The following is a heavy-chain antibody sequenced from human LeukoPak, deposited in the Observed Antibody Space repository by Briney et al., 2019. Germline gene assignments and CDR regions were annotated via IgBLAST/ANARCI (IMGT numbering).Heavy chain of an antibody. J-gene: IGHJ3*02. CDR2: INYRGST. CDR1: GGSISNYH. V-gene: IGHV4-59*08. D-gene: IGHD4-23*01. Sequence: SETLSLTCTVSGGSISNYHLNWIRQPPGKGLEWIGYINYRGSTKYYPSLKSRVTIAVDTSKNQLSLKVSSVTAADTAVYYCARLLDYGGNSVAFDIWGQGTMVTVSS. CDR3: ARLLDYGGNSVAFDI.